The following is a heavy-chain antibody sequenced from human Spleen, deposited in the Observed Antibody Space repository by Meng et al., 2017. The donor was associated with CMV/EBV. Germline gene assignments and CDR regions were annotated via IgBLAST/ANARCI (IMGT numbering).Heavy chain of an antibody. CDR3: ARVLVAAADTPTFDY. J-gene: IGHJ4*02. CDR1: GCSISSSNW. V-gene: IGHV4-4*02. CDR2: IYHSGST. Sequence: SGCSISSSNWWSWVRQPPGKGLEWIGEIYHSGSTNYNPSLKSRVTISVDKSKNQFSLKLSSVTAADTAVYYCARVLVAAADTPTFDYWGQGTLVTVSS. D-gene: IGHD6-13*01.